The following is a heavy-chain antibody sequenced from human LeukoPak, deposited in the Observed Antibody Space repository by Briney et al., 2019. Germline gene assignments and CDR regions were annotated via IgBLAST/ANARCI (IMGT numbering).Heavy chain of an antibody. D-gene: IGHD1-1*01. CDR3: ATDPVTTGTTEADY. J-gene: IGHJ4*02. Sequence: ASVKVSCKVSGYTLTELSMHWVRQAPGKGLEWMGGFDPEDGETIYAQKFQGRVTMTEDTSTDTAYMELSSLRSEDTAVYYCATDPVTTGTTEADYWGQGTLVTVSS. V-gene: IGHV1-24*01. CDR2: FDPEDGET. CDR1: GYTLTELS.